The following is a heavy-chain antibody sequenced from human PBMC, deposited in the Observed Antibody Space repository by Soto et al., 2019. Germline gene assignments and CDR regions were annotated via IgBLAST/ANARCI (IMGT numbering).Heavy chain of an antibody. CDR3: ARAGTTGTSFDY. CDR2: IYYSGST. D-gene: IGHD1-1*01. CDR1: GGSISSYY. Sequence: SEPLSLTCTVSGGSISSYYWRCIRQPPGKGLEWIGYIYYSGSTNYNPSLKSRVTISVDTSKNQFSLKLSSVTAADTAVYYCARAGTTGTSFDYWGQGTLVTVSS. V-gene: IGHV4-59*01. J-gene: IGHJ4*02.